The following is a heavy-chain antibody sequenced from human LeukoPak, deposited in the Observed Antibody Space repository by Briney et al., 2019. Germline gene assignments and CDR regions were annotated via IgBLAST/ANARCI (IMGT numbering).Heavy chain of an antibody. CDR1: GFTFSNYW. Sequence: GGSLRLSCAASGFTFSNYWMHWVRQAPGKGLEWVSVIYSGGSTYYADSVKGRFTISRDNSKNTLYLQMNSLRAEDTAVYYCARADSGNSYLFDFWGQGTLVTVSS. V-gene: IGHV3-53*01. J-gene: IGHJ4*02. D-gene: IGHD1-26*01. CDR3: ARADSGNSYLFDF. CDR2: IYSGGST.